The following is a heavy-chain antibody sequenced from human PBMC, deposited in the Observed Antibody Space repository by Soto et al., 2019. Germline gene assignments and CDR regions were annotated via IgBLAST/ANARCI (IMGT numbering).Heavy chain of an antibody. CDR3: ATDMTSGYDTFFDY. CDR1: GYTFTGYF. V-gene: IGHV1-2*02. CDR2: INPKTGVT. Sequence: ASVKVSCKASGYTFTGYFMHWVRQAPGQGLEWMGWINPKTGVTNYAQKFQGRVTMTRDTSISTAYMELGRLRSDDTAMYYCATDMTSGYDTFFDYWGQGTQVTVSS. J-gene: IGHJ4*02. D-gene: IGHD5-12*01.